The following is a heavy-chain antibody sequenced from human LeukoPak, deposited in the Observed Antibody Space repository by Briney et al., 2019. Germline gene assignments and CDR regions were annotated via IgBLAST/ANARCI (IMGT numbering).Heavy chain of an antibody. V-gene: IGHV3-33*01. CDR1: GFTFSSYG. CDR2: IWYDGSNK. Sequence: PGGSLRLSCAASGFTFSSYGMHWVRQAPGKGLEWVAVIWYDGSNKYYADSVKGRFTISRDNSKNTLYLQMNSLRAEDTAVYYCAREGRGARGNAFDIWGQGTMVTVSS. J-gene: IGHJ3*02. D-gene: IGHD1-26*01. CDR3: AREGRGARGNAFDI.